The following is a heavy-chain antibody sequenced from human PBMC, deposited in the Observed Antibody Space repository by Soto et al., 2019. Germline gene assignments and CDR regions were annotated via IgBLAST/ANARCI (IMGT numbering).Heavy chain of an antibody. CDR1: VVSIISTSYK. J-gene: IGHJ2*01. CDR3: ARDRLNWYFDL. V-gene: IGHV4-39*07. Sequence: SETLSLTCNFSVVSIISTSYKWGWIRQPPGKGLEWIGTLDYSGTAHYNPSLKSRINISADPSKNQFSLKLTSVTAADTAVYYCARDRLNWYFDLWGRGTLVTVSS. CDR2: LDYSGTA. D-gene: IGHD6-6*01.